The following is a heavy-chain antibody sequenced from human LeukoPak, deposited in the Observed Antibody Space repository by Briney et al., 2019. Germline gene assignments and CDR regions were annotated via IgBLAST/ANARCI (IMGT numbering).Heavy chain of an antibody. V-gene: IGHV3-23*01. J-gene: IGHJ4*02. D-gene: IGHD2-2*01. Sequence: GGSLRLSCAASGFTFSSYAMSWVRQAPGKGLEWVSAISGSGGSTYYADSVKGRFTISRDNSKNTLYLQMNSLRAEDTAIYYCAKAALRYQLLSSLDYWGQGTLVTVSS. CDR1: GFTFSSYA. CDR2: ISGSGGST. CDR3: AKAALRYQLLSSLDY.